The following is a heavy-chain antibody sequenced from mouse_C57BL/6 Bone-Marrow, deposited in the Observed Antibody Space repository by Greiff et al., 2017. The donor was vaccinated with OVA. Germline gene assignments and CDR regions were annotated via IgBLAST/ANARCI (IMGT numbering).Heavy chain of an antibody. CDR2: IDPSDSYT. CDR1: GYTFTSYW. CDR3: ARCSITTVVAPDY. Sequence: QVQLQQPGAELVRPGTSVKLSCKASGYTFTSYWMHWVKQRPGQGLAWIGVIDPSDSYTNYNQKFKGKATLTVDTSSSTAYMQLSSLTSEDSAVYYCARCSITTVVAPDYWGQGTTLTVSS. D-gene: IGHD1-1*01. V-gene: IGHV1-59*01. J-gene: IGHJ2*01.